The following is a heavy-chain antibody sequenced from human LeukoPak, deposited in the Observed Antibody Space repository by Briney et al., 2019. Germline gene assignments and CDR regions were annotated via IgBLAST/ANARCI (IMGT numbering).Heavy chain of an antibody. V-gene: IGHV1-2*02. CDR1: GYTFTGYY. Sequence: ASVKVSCKDSGYTFTGYYMHWVRQAPGQGLEWMGWINPNSGGTNYAQKFQGRVTMTRDTSISTAYMELSRLRSDDTAVYYCARDHRDDFWSGYYSGSKNWFDPWGQGTLLTVSS. D-gene: IGHD3-3*01. J-gene: IGHJ5*02. CDR2: INPNSGGT. CDR3: ARDHRDDFWSGYYSGSKNWFDP.